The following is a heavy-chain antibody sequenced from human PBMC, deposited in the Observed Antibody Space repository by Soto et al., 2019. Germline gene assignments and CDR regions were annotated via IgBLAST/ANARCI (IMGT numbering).Heavy chain of an antibody. Sequence: QVQLVQSGAEVKKPGASVKVSCKASGYTFTSYGISWVRQAPGQGLEWMGWISAYNGNTNYAQKLQGRVTMTTDTSTRTGYMELRSLRSDDTAVYYCASDGEGIAAAGTLDYWGQGTLVTVSS. CDR3: ASDGEGIAAAGTLDY. CDR2: ISAYNGNT. J-gene: IGHJ4*02. D-gene: IGHD6-13*01. V-gene: IGHV1-18*01. CDR1: GYTFTSYG.